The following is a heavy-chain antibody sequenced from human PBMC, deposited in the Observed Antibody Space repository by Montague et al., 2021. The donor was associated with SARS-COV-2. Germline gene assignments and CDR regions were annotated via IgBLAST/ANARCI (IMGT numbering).Heavy chain of an antibody. CDR2: ISHGGTT. D-gene: IGHD1-14*01. Sequence: SKTLSLTCAVYDGSFSGYYWNWIRQPPGKGLEWIGEISHGGTTNXXPSLKSRATISLDKSKSQFSLKLTSVTAADTAIYYCGRGRKVVPWFRYYDMDVWGQGTTVTVSS. CDR1: DGSFSGYY. J-gene: IGHJ6*02. V-gene: IGHV4-34*01. CDR3: GRGRKVVPWFRYYDMDV.